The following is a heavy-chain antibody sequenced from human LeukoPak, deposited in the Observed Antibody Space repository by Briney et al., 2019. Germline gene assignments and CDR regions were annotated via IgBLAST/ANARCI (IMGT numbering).Heavy chain of an antibody. CDR2: MNPNSGNT. CDR1: GYTFTSYD. D-gene: IGHD6-13*01. J-gene: IGHJ5*02. CDR3: AREGIAAYDNWFDP. V-gene: IGHV1-8*01. Sequence: ASVKVSCKASGYTFTSYDINWVRQATGQGLEWMGWMNPNSGNTGYAQKFQGRVTMTRNTSISTAYTELSSLRSEDTAVSYCAREGIAAYDNWFDPWGQGTLVTVSS.